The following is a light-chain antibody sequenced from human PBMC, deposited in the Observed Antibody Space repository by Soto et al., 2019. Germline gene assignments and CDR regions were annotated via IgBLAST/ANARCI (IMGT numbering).Light chain of an antibody. J-gene: IGKJ3*01. CDR1: QSVSHY. V-gene: IGKV3-20*01. CDR3: QQYGSSPPVT. Sequence: EIVLTQSPGTLSLSPGERATLSCRASQSVSHYLAWYQHKPGQAPRLLIYGASSRATGIPDRFSGSGSGTDFTLTISRLEPEDFAVNFCQQYGSSPPVTFGSGTKVDIE. CDR2: GAS.